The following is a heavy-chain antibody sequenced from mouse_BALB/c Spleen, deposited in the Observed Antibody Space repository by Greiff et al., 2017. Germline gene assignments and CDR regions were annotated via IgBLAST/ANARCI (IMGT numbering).Heavy chain of an antibody. CDR1: GYSITSDYA. D-gene: IGHD1-1*01. V-gene: IGHV3-2*02. Sequence: EVQLQESGPGLVKPSQSLSLTCTVTGYSITSDYAWNWIRQFPGNKLEWMGYISYSGSTSYNPSLKSRISITRDTSKNQFFLQLNSVTTEDTATYYCASLTTVLDYWGQGTTLTVSS. CDR3: ASLTTVLDY. CDR2: ISYSGST. J-gene: IGHJ2*01.